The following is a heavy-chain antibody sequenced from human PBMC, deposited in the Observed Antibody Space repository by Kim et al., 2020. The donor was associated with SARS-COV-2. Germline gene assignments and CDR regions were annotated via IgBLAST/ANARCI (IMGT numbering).Heavy chain of an antibody. CDR1: GGSISSDSYY. CDR3: ARSAIAVAGLLMKYYYGREV. CDR2: IYYSGNT. D-gene: IGHD6-19*01. Sequence: SETLSLTCTVSGGSISSDSYYWGWIRQPPGKGLEWIGSIYYSGNTYYNPSLKSRVTISVDTSKNQFSLKLSSVTAADTAVYYCARSAIAVAGLLMKYYYGREVWGEGTTVTVSS. J-gene: IGHJ6*04. V-gene: IGHV4-39*01.